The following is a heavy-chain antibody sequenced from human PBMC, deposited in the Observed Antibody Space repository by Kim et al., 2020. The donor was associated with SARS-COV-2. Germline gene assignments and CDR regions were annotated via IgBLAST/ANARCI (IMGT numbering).Heavy chain of an antibody. CDR2: K. J-gene: IGHJ4*02. V-gene: IGHV3-30*01. CDR3: ARGFTTSTDLDS. Sequence: KFYLDSVKGRFTISRDNSKNTLFLQMNSLRPEDTAVYYCARGFTTSTDLDSWGRGTLVTVSS.